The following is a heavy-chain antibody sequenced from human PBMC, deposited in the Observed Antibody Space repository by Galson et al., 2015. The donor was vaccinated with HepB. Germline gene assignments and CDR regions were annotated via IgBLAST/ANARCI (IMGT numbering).Heavy chain of an antibody. CDR1: GFTFSSYA. J-gene: IGHJ5*02. V-gene: IGHV3-30-3*01. CDR2: ISYDGSNK. CDR3: ARDSRPVTTYWFDP. D-gene: IGHD4-11*01. Sequence: SLRLSCAASGFTFSSYAMHWVRQAPGKGLEWVAVISYDGSNKYYADSVKGRFTISRDNSKNTLYLQMNSLRAEDTAVYYCARDSRPVTTYWFDPWGQGTLVTVSS.